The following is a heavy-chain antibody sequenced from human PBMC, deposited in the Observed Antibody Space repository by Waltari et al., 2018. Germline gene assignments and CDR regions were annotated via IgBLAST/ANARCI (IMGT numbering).Heavy chain of an antibody. Sequence: QVQLQESGPGLVKSSETLSLTCTVSGDSIGSSSYFWGWIRQPPGKGLEWVGSFHYTRRPYDNPSLKGRGTIAGDTSEDQFSLKLSSVTAADTAVYYCARQHTGPSFDYWGQGALVTVFS. CDR1: GDSIGSSSYF. V-gene: IGHV4-39*01. J-gene: IGHJ4*02. CDR2: FHYTRRP. D-gene: IGHD1-1*01. CDR3: ARQHTGPSFDY.